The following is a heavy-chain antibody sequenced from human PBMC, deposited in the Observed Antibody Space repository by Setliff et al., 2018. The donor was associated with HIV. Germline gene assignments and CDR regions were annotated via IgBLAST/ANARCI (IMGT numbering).Heavy chain of an antibody. Sequence: SETLSLTCTVSGGSIRSYYWSWIRQPPGKGLEWIGYIYYSGSTNYNPSLKSRVTISVDMSQNQFSLKMSSVTAADTAMYYCAWNHPDHTTSHPEAFALWGQGTMVTVSS. CDR2: IYYSGST. D-gene: IGHD1-1*01. CDR1: GGSIRSYY. V-gene: IGHV4-59*01. J-gene: IGHJ3*01. CDR3: AWNHPDHTTSHPEAFAL.